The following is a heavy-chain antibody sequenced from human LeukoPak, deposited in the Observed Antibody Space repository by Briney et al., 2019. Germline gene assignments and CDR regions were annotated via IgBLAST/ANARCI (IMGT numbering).Heavy chain of an antibody. CDR2: IRNKANNYAT. J-gene: IGHJ6*02. CDR1: GFTFSDST. V-gene: IGHV3-73*01. CDR3: VRGAASGSYYGLGV. D-gene: IGHD1-26*01. Sequence: PGGSLRLSCAASGFTFSDSTMHWVRQASWKGLEWVGRIRNKANNYATAYATSVKGRFTLSRDDSKNTAYLQMNSLKTEDTALYYCVRGAASGSYYGLGVWGQGATVTVSS.